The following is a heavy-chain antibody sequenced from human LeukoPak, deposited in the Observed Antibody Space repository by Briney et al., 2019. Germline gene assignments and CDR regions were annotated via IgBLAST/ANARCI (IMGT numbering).Heavy chain of an antibody. CDR2: ISGSGGST. CDR3: AKGAKRGSGLSDHFDY. CDR1: GSTVSSYA. V-gene: IGHV3-23*01. J-gene: IGHJ4*02. Sequence: GGSLRRSSAASGSTVSSYAMSWVRQAPGKGLEWVSAISGSGGSTYYADSVKGRFTISRDNSKNTLYLQMNSLRAEDTAVYYCAKGAKRGSGLSDHFDYWGQGTLVTVSS. D-gene: IGHD5-12*01.